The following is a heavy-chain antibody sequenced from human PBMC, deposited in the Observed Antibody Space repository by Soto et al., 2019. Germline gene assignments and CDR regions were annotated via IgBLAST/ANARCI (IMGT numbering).Heavy chain of an antibody. J-gene: IGHJ4*02. D-gene: IGHD3-9*01. CDR3: ARETMGRDDILTGYSYYFDY. V-gene: IGHV3-21*01. CDR2: ISSSSSYI. Sequence: GGSLRLSCAASGFTFSSYSMNWVRQAPGKGLEWVSSISSSSSYIYYADSVKGRFTISRDNAKNSLYLQMNSLRAEDTAVYYCARETMGRDDILTGYSYYFDYWGQGTLVTVSS. CDR1: GFTFSSYS.